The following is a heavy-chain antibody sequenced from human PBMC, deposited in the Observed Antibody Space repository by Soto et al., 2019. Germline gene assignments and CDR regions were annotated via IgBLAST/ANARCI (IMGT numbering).Heavy chain of an antibody. D-gene: IGHD6-13*01. CDR3: AREEGGYSSSWYETFDY. J-gene: IGHJ4*02. CDR2: INAGNGNT. CDR1: GYTFTSYA. Sequence: ASVKVSCKXSGYTFTSYAMHWVRQAPGQRLEWMGWINAGNGNTKYSQKFQGRVTITRDTSASTAYMEPSSLRSEDTAVYYCAREEGGYSSSWYETFDYWGQGTLVTVSS. V-gene: IGHV1-3*01.